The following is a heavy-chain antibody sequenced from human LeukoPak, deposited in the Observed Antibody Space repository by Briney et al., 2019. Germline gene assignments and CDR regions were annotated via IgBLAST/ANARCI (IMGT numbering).Heavy chain of an antibody. CDR3: AKDPTMIVVVIPDY. J-gene: IGHJ4*02. D-gene: IGHD3-22*01. V-gene: IGHV3-23*01. CDR2: ISGSGGST. Sequence: GGSLRLSCAASGFTFINYAMSWVRQAPGKGLEWVSGISGSGGSTYYADSVKGRFTISRDNSKNSVYLHMNSLRDEDTAVYYCAKDPTMIVVVIPDYWGQGTLVTVSS. CDR1: GFTFINYA.